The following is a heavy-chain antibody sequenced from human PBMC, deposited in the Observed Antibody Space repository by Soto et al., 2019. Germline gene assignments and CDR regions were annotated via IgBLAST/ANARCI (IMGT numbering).Heavy chain of an antibody. J-gene: IGHJ3*02. V-gene: IGHV3-66*01. D-gene: IGHD3-22*01. CDR1: GFTVSNNY. Sequence: EVQLVESGGGLVQPGGSLRLSCAASGFTVSNNYMNWVRQAPGKGLERVSFLDSRGSTYYSDSPKGRFTISRDNPNNTLYRQLNCLRAQETAVYSCAISRYYFDGSDYHYSFDIWGQGTMVTVSS. CDR2: LDSRGST. CDR3: AISRYYFDGSDYHYSFDI.